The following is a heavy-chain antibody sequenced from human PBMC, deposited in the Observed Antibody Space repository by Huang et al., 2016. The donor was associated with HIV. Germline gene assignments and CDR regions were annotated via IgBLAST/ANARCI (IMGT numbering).Heavy chain of an antibody. D-gene: IGHD6-19*01. CDR1: GLTLTNYA. J-gene: IGHJ5*02. CDR3: ARSAVPGDGDWFDP. V-gene: IGHV3-30*04. CDR2: ISYDGRNK. Sequence: QVQLVESGGGLVQPGRSLRLSCAASGLTLTNYAIHGFRQAPGKGWVWVAFISYDGRNKFYADSVNGRFTISRDNSKSTLYLLMNSLRVDDTALYYCARSAVPGDGDWFDPWGQGTLVTVSS.